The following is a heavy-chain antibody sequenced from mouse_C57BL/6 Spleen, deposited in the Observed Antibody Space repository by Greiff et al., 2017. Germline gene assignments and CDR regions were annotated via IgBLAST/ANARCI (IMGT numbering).Heavy chain of an antibody. J-gene: IGHJ1*03. CDR1: GYTFPSSW. CDR2: IDPNSGGT. V-gene: IGHV1-72*01. CDR3: AREEVPYWYFDV. Sequence: QVQLQQPGAELVKPGASVKLSCKASGYTFPSSWMPGVKQRPGRGLEGIGRIDPNSGGTKYNGKFKSKATLTVEKPSSTAYMQLSSLTSEDSAVYYCAREEVPYWYFDVWGTGTTVTVSS.